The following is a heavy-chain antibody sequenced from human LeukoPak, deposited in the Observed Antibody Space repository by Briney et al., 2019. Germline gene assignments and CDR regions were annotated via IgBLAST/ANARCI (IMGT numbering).Heavy chain of an antibody. CDR3: TRGVGQQLIPPDY. Sequence: LTGGSLRLSCAASGFTFSDSAMHWVRQASGKGLEWVGRIRNKPNNYATAYAASVKGRFTISRDDSKNTAFLQMNSLKTEDTAFYYCTRGVGQQLIPPDYWGQGTLVTVSS. CDR2: IRNKPNNYAT. CDR1: GFTFSDSA. J-gene: IGHJ4*02. V-gene: IGHV3-73*01. D-gene: IGHD6-13*01.